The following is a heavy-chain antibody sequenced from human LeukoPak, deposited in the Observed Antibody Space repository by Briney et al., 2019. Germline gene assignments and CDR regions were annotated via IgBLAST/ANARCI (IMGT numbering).Heavy chain of an antibody. CDR1: GYTFTGSY. D-gene: IGHD3-22*01. Sequence: ASVKVSCKASGYTFTGSYLHWVRQAPGQGLEWMGWINPNSGITNYLQELQGRVTMTRDTSISTIYLELSRLRSDDTALYYCARTFYYDPKGGGGAFDLWGQGTMVTVSS. CDR2: INPNSGIT. V-gene: IGHV1-2*02. J-gene: IGHJ3*01. CDR3: ARTFYYDPKGGGGAFDL.